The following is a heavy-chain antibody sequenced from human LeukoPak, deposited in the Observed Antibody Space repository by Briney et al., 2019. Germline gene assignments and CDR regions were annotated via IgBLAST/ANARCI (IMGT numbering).Heavy chain of an antibody. J-gene: IGHJ4*02. CDR1: GGSISSNY. CDR2: IYYSGST. D-gene: IGHD1-26*01. Sequence: PSETLSLTCTVSGGSISSNYWSWLRQPPGKGLEWIGDIYYSGSTNHNPSLKSRVTISVDTSKNQFSLRLSSVSAADTAVYYSARLASGSYGPLTPFDYWGQGTLVTVSS. CDR3: ARLASGSYGPLTPFDY. V-gene: IGHV4-59*08.